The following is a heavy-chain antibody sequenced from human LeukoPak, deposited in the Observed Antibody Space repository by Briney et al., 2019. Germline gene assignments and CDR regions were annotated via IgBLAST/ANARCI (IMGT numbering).Heavy chain of an antibody. CDR1: GGTFSSYA. J-gene: IGHJ5*02. CDR2: IIPIFGTA. V-gene: IGHV1-69*05. CDR3: ARALQANWFDP. Sequence: ASVKVSCKASGGTFSSYAISWVRQAPGQGLEWMGGIIPIFGTANYAQKFQGRVTITTDESTSTAYMELSSLRSKDTAVYYCARALQANWFDPWAREPWSPSPQ.